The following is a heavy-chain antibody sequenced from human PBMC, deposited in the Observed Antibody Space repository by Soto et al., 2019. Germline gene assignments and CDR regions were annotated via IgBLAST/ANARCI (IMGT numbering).Heavy chain of an antibody. V-gene: IGHV1-69*02. CDR2: IIPILGIA. D-gene: IGHD2-15*01. J-gene: IGHJ5*02. CDR3: ARAGYFRGCSCYSSTFDP. Sequence: QVQLVQSGAEVKKPGSSVKVSCKASGGTFSSYTISWVRQAPGQGHECMGRIIPILGIANYAQKFQGRVTISAYKSTSTDYMELSSLRSEDRVVYYCARAGYFRGCSCYSSTFDPWGQVTLVTVSS. CDR1: GGTFSSYT.